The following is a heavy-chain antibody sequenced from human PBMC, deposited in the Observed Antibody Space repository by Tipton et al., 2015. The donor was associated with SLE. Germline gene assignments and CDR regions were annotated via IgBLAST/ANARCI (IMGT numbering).Heavy chain of an antibody. V-gene: IGHV3-53*04. CDR1: GFTASSNY. CDR2: IYSGGST. D-gene: IGHD2-15*01. CDR3: ARVGYCSGGSCLYWYFDL. Sequence: QLVQSGGGLVQPGGSLRLSCAASGFTASSNYMSWVRQAPGKGLEWVSVIYSGGSTYYADSVKGRFTISRDNSKNTLYLQMNSLRAEDTAVYYCARVGYCSGGSCLYWYFDLWGRGTLVTVSS. J-gene: IGHJ2*01.